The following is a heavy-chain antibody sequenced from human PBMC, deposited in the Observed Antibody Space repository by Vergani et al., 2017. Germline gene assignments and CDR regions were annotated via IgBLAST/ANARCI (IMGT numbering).Heavy chain of an antibody. D-gene: IGHD1-26*01. Sequence: EVQLLESGGGLVQPGGSLTLSCAASGFTFSSYAMSWVRQAPGKGLEWVSAISGSGGSTYYADPVKGRFTIARDNSKNALYLQMNSLRAEETAVYYCVKGLGATTVQVVYWGQGTLVTVSS. CDR3: VKGLGATTVQVVY. V-gene: IGHV3-23*01. J-gene: IGHJ4*02. CDR2: ISGSGGST. CDR1: GFTFSSYA.